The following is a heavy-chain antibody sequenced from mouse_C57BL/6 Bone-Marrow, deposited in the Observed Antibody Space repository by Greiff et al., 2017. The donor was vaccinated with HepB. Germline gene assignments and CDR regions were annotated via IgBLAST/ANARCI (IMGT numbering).Heavy chain of an antibody. V-gene: IGHV1-85*01. CDR3: ARKGYYGSSSAWFAY. J-gene: IGHJ3*01. D-gene: IGHD1-1*01. CDR2: IYPRDGST. Sequence: QVQLQQSGPELVKPGASVKLSCKASGYTFTSYDINWVKQRPGQGLEWIGWIYPRDGSTKYNEKFKGKATLTVDTSSSTAYMEIHSRKTEESAVDVCARKGYYGSSSAWFAYWGQGTLVTVSA. CDR1: GYTFTSYD.